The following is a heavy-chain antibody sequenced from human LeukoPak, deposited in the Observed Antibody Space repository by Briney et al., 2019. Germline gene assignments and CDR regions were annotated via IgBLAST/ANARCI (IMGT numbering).Heavy chain of an antibody. V-gene: IGHV3-23*01. CDR2: ISGRGGST. J-gene: IGHJ3*02. CDR1: GFTFSSYA. D-gene: IGHD3-22*01. CDR3: AKTRRVTMIVVVSPAFDI. Sequence: GRSLRLSCAASGFTFSSYAMHWVRQAPGKGLEWVSAISGRGGSTYYADSVKGRFTISRDNSQNTLYLQMNSLRAEDTAVYYCAKTRRVTMIVVVSPAFDIWGQGTMVTVSS.